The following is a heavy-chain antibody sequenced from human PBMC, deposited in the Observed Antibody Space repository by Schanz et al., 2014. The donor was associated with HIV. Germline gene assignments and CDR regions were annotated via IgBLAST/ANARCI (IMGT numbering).Heavy chain of an antibody. CDR1: GFTFSNYA. V-gene: IGHV3-30*04. J-gene: IGHJ6*02. CDR3: ARVANWDYYGMDV. D-gene: IGHD3-16*01. CDR2: ISYDGSNK. Sequence: QVQLVESGGGVVQPGRSLRLSCAVSGFTFSNYAMHWVRQAPGKGLEWVAVISYDGSNKYYADSVKGRFTISRDNSKNTLFLQMNSLRGEDTAVYYCARVANWDYYGMDVWGRGTTVTVSS.